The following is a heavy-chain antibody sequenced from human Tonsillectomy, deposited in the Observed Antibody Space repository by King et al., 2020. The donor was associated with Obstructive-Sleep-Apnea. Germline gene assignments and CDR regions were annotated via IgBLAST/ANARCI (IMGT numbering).Heavy chain of an antibody. CDR3: ARGEVTMVRGAPSYYVDY. CDR2: INQSGST. V-gene: IGHV4-34*01. J-gene: IGHJ4*02. Sequence: VQLQQWGAGLLKPSETLYLTCAVYGGSFSGYYWSWMRQPPGKGLEWMGEINQSGSTNYNPSLKSRVTISVDTSKNQFSLKLSSVTAAAPAVYYCARGEVTMVRGAPSYYVDYWGQGTLVTVSS. D-gene: IGHD3-10*01. CDR1: GGSFSGYY.